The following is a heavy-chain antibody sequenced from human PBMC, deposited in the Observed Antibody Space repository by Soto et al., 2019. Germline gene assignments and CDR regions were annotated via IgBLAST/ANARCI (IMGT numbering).Heavy chain of an antibody. J-gene: IGHJ5*02. CDR1: GGSISSGDYY. CDR2: IYYSGST. CDR3: ASEKTSGLGDTNWFDP. V-gene: IGHV4-30-4*01. Sequence: QVQLQESGPGLVKPSQTLSLTCTVSGGSISSGDYYWSWIRQPPGKGLEWIGYIYYSGSTYYNPSLKSRVTVSVDTSKHQVSLKLSAVPAADTAVYYCASEKTSGLGDTNWFDPWGQGPLVTVSS. D-gene: IGHD3-16*01.